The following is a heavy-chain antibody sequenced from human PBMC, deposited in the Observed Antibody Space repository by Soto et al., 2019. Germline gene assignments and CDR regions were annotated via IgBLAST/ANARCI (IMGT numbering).Heavy chain of an antibody. CDR2: IIPIFTTL. J-gene: IGHJ4*02. Sequence: QVQLVQSGAEVKTPGSSVKVSCKTSGGTFSNYAFNWVRQAPGHGLQWMGGIIPIFTTLNYAQNFEGRLTITADASSSTAYMELRSLRSEDTSIYYCALTTKPGSLLPRDYWGQGTLVTVSS. V-gene: IGHV1-69*12. D-gene: IGHD1-1*01. CDR3: ALTTKPGSLLPRDY. CDR1: GGTFSNYA.